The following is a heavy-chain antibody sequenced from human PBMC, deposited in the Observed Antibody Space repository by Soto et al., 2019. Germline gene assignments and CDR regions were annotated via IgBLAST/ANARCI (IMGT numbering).Heavy chain of an antibody. J-gene: IGHJ4*02. CDR3: ALDRPRSTSGYFFDY. Sequence: PGGSLRLSCAASGFTFSSYAMHWVRQAPGKGLEWVAVISYDGSNKYYADSVKGRFTISRDNSKNTLYLHMNSLRAEDTALYYCALDRPRSTSGYFFDYWAQGTPVTVSS. CDR1: GFTFSSYA. V-gene: IGHV3-30-3*01. D-gene: IGHD1-1*01. CDR2: ISYDGSNK.